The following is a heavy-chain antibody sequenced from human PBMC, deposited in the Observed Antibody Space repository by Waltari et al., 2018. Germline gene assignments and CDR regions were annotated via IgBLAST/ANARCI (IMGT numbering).Heavy chain of an antibody. CDR1: GGSISSYY. D-gene: IGHD5-12*01. V-gene: IGHV4-59*01. CDR2: IYYGWST. Sequence: QVQLQESGPGLVKPSETLSLTCTVSGGSISSYYWSWIRQPPGKGLEWIGYIYYGWSTNCKPSLKSRVTISVETYKTQFSLKLSSVTAADTAVYYCARATYYYYMDVWGKGTTVTVSS. J-gene: IGHJ6*03. CDR3: ARATYYYYMDV.